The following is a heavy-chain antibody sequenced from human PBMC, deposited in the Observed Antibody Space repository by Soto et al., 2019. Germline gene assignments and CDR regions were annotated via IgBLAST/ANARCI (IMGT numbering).Heavy chain of an antibody. J-gene: IGHJ5*02. D-gene: IGHD3-3*01. Sequence: RASVKVSCKASGYTFTSYGISWVRQAPGQGLEWMGWISAYNGNTNYAQKLQGRVTMTTDTSTSTAYMELRSLRSDDTAVYYCARVGNLRFLEWLPYPLNWFDPWGQGTLVTVSS. CDR1: GYTFTSYG. CDR3: ARVGNLRFLEWLPYPLNWFDP. CDR2: ISAYNGNT. V-gene: IGHV1-18*04.